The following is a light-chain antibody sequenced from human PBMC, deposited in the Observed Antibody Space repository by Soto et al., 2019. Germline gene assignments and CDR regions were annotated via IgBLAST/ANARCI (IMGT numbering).Light chain of an antibody. CDR3: QVWDSSRDQCV. V-gene: IGLV3-21*02. CDR1: RIGFKT. J-gene: IGLJ1*01. Sequence: SSELAQPPSVSVAPGQTARITCGGNRIGFKTVHWYQQKPGQAPVVVVHDDRDRPSGIPERFSGANSGNTATLTISRVEAGDEADYFCQVWDSSRDQCVFGTGTKV. CDR2: DDR.